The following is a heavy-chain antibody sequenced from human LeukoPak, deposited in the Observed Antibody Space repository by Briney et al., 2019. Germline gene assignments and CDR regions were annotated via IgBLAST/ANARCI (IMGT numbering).Heavy chain of an antibody. CDR2: IIPILGIA. CDR3: AREAGGEYSYGSDY. V-gene: IGHV1-69*04. D-gene: IGHD5-18*01. CDR1: GGTFSSYT. Sequence: SVKVSCKASGGTFSSYTISWVRQAPGQGLEWMGRIIPILGIANYAQKLQGRVTMTTDTSTSTAYMELRSLRSDDTAVYYCAREAGGEYSYGSDYWGQGTLVTVSS. J-gene: IGHJ4*02.